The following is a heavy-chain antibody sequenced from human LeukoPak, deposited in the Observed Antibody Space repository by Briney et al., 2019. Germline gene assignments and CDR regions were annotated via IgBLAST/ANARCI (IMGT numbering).Heavy chain of an antibody. CDR2: IYYSGST. D-gene: IGHD3-10*01. Sequence: SETLSLACTVSGGSISSYYWSWIRQPPGKGLEWIGYIYYSGSTNYSPSLKSRVTISVDTSKNQFSLKLSSVTAADTAVYYCARIPVTMVRGVYYFDYWGQGTLVTVSS. V-gene: IGHV4-59*08. J-gene: IGHJ4*02. CDR3: ARIPVTMVRGVYYFDY. CDR1: GGSISSYY.